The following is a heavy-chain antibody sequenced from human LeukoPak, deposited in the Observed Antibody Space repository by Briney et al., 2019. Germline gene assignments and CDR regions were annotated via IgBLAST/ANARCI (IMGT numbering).Heavy chain of an antibody. CDR2: ISAYDGNT. Sequence: ASVKVSCKASGYTFTSFGISWVRQAPGQGPEWMGWISAYDGNTKYAQKLQGRVTVTTDTSTSTAYMELRSLRSDDTAVYYCARTVVTPGYGYDIWGQGTMVTVSA. D-gene: IGHD4-23*01. V-gene: IGHV1-18*01. J-gene: IGHJ3*02. CDR1: GYTFTSFG. CDR3: ARTVVTPGYGYDI.